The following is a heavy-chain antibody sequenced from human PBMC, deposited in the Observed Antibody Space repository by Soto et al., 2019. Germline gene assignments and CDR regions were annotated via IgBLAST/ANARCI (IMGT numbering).Heavy chain of an antibody. CDR3: SRRAPEGFDP. CDR1: GGSISKSSYY. V-gene: IGHV4-39*01. CDR2: MSYSGIT. J-gene: IGHJ5*02. Sequence: SETLSLTCTVSGGSISKSSYYWVWIRQPPGKGLEWVGSMSYSGITYYNPSLKSRVAISVDTSKNQLSLQVSSVTAADTAVYYCSRRAPEGFDPWGQGTLVTVSS.